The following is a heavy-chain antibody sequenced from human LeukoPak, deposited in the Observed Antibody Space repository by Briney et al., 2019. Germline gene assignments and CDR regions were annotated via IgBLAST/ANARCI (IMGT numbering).Heavy chain of an antibody. CDR2: ISSSGSTI. J-gene: IGHJ4*02. D-gene: IGHD1-26*01. V-gene: IGHV3-48*03. CDR1: GFTFSSYE. CDR3: ARDGWVGATIDY. Sequence: GGSLGLSCAASGFTFSSYEMNWVRQAPGKVLGWVSYISSSGSTIYYADSVKGRFTISRDNAKNSLYLQMNSLRAEDTALYYCARDGWVGATIDYWGQGTLVTVSS.